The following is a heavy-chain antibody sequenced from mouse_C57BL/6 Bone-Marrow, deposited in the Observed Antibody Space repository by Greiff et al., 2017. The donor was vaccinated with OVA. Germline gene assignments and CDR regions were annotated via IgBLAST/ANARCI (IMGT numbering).Heavy chain of an antibody. V-gene: IGHV1-50*01. CDR2: IDPSDSYT. CDR3: ARKTGWDY. D-gene: IGHD4-1*01. Sequence: VQLQQPGAELVKPGASVKLSCKASGYTFTSYWMQWVKQRPGQGLEWTGEIDPSDSYTNYNQKFKGKATLTVDTSSSTAYMQLSSLTSEDSAVYYCARKTGWDYWGQGTTLTVSS. J-gene: IGHJ2*01. CDR1: GYTFTSYW.